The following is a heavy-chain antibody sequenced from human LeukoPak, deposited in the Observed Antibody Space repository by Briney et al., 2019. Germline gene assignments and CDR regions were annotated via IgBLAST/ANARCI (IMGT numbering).Heavy chain of an antibody. CDR2: ISNDGGGT. J-gene: IGHJ4*02. D-gene: IGHD3-22*01. Sequence: PTGGSLRLSCAASGFIFNNYGLVWVRQAPGKGLEWVSAISNDGGGTTYADLVKGRFSVSRDNSKNTLFLQMNSLRAEDTALYYCAKGSSGYFFDLWGQGTLVTVSS. V-gene: IGHV3-23*01. CDR3: AKGSSGYFFDL. CDR1: GFIFNNYG.